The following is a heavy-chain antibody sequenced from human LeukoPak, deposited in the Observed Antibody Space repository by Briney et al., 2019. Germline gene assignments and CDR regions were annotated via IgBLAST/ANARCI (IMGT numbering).Heavy chain of an antibody. D-gene: IGHD6-13*01. CDR2: IYYSGST. J-gene: IGHJ3*02. CDR1: GGSVGSYF. V-gene: IGHV4-59*02. Sequence: SETLSLTCTVSGGSVGSYFWSWIRQAPGKGLEWIGYIYYSGSTNYTPSFKSRVTISLDTSNYQFSLRLGSVTAADTALYYCARHSSSRYDAFDIWRQGTMVTVSS. CDR3: ARHSSSRYDAFDI.